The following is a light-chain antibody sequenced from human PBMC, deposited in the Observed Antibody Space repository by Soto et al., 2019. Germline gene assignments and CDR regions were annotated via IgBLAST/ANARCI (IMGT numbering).Light chain of an antibody. CDR2: DAS. V-gene: IGKV1-33*01. J-gene: IGKJ5*01. CDR1: QDIDNF. Sequence: DIPMTQSPSSLSASIGDRVTITCQASQDIDNFLNWYQQKPGKPPRLLIYDASDLETGVPPRFSGRGSGTHFTFTISSLQPEDLATYYCQHYRSLPITFGQGTRLDIK. CDR3: QHYRSLPIT.